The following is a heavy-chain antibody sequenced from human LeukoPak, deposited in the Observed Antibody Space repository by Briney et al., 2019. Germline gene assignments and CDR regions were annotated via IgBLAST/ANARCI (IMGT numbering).Heavy chain of an antibody. CDR2: INTNTGNP. CDR3: ARLGGATVQGPEDY. Sequence: GASVKVSCKASGYTFTGYYMHWVRQAPGQGLEWMGWINTNTGNPTYAQGFTGRFVFSLDTSVSTAYLQISSLKAEDTAVYYCARLGGATVQGPEDYWGQGTLVTVSS. D-gene: IGHD3-10*02. CDR1: GYTFTGYY. V-gene: IGHV7-4-1*02. J-gene: IGHJ4*02.